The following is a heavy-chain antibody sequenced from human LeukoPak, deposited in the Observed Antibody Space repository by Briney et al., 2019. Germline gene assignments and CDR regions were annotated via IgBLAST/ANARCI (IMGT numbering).Heavy chain of an antibody. CDR1: GFTFSSYS. J-gene: IGHJ5*02. D-gene: IGHD3-10*01. Sequence: GGSLRLSCAASGFTFSSYSMNWVRQAPGKGLEWVSSISSSSSYIYYADSVKGRFTISRDNAKNSLYLQMNSLRAEDTAVYYCARPLMYYYGSETYFWFDPWGQGTLVTVSS. CDR3: ARPLMYYYGSETYFWFDP. V-gene: IGHV3-21*01. CDR2: ISSSSSYI.